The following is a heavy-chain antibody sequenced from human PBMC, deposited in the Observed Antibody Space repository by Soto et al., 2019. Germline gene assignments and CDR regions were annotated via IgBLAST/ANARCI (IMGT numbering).Heavy chain of an antibody. V-gene: IGHV4-34*01. Sequence: TSETLSLTCAVYGGSFSGYYWSWIRQPPGKGLEWIGEINHSGSTNYNPSLKSRVTISVDTSKNQFSLKLSSVTAADTAVYYCARGSRYDFWSGYYNTPPTYNWFDPWGQGTLVTVSS. CDR1: GGSFSGYY. CDR3: ARGSRYDFWSGYYNTPPTYNWFDP. D-gene: IGHD3-3*01. CDR2: INHSGST. J-gene: IGHJ5*02.